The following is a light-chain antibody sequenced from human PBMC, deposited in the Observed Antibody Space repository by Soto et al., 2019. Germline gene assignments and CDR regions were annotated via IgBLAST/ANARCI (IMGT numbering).Light chain of an antibody. CDR3: ATWEDNLTARV. CDR1: SSNIGSNY. J-gene: IGLJ3*02. CDR2: RNN. Sequence: QSVLIQPPSASGTPGQRVTISCSGSSSNIGSNYVYWFQQLPGAAPKLLIYRNNQRPSGVPDRFSGSKSGTSASLAISGLRSEDEDDFYCATWEDNLTARVFGGGTKVTVL. V-gene: IGLV1-47*01.